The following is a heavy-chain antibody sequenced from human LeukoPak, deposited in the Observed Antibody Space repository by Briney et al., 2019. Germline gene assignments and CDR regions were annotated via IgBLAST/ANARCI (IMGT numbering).Heavy chain of an antibody. CDR2: ISAYNGNT. CDR3: ARDVHYYYDSSGYLDY. V-gene: IGHV1-18*01. CDR1: GGTFSSYA. D-gene: IGHD3-22*01. J-gene: IGHJ4*02. Sequence: GASVKVSCKASGGTFSSYAISWVRQAPGQGLEWMGGISAYNGNTNYAQKLQGRVTMTTDTSTSTAYMELRSLRSDDTAVYYCARDVHYYYDSSGYLDYWGQGTLVTVSS.